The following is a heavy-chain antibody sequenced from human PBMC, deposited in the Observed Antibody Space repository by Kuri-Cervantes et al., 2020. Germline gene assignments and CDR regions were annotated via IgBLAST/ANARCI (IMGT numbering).Heavy chain of an antibody. J-gene: IGHJ6*02. D-gene: IGHD3-10*01. Sequence: ASVKVSCKASGYTFTSNAMHWVRQAPGQRLEWMGWINAGNGNTKYSQKFQGRVTITRDTSASTAYMELSSLRSDDTAVYYCARADYYGSGVDVWGQGTTVTVSS. CDR3: ARADYYGSGVDV. CDR2: INAGNGNT. V-gene: IGHV1-3*01. CDR1: GYTFTSNA.